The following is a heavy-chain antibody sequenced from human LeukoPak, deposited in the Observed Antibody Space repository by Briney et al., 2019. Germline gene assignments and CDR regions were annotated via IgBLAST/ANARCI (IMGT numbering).Heavy chain of an antibody. CDR1: GGSINSYY. Sequence: PSETLSLTCTVSGGSINSYYWSWIRQPPGKGLEWIGYIYYSGSTNYNPSLKSRATISVDTSKNQFSLKLSSVTAADTAVYYCARDPDHYDSSGYQHNFDYWGQGTLVTVSS. CDR2: IYYSGST. D-gene: IGHD3-22*01. J-gene: IGHJ4*02. CDR3: ARDPDHYDSSGYQHNFDY. V-gene: IGHV4-59*01.